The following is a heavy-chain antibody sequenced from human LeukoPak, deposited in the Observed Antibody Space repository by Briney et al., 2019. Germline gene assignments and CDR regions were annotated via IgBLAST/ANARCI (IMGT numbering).Heavy chain of an antibody. Sequence: GGSLRLSCAASGFTFSSYAMHWVRQAPGKGLEWVAVISYDGSTKYNADSVKGRFTISRDNSKNTLYLQMNSLRADDSSVYYCASGYLPDPWGQGTLVTVSS. CDR3: ASGYLPDP. CDR2: ISYDGSTK. D-gene: IGHD3-16*02. CDR1: GFTFSSYA. V-gene: IGHV3-30*04. J-gene: IGHJ5*02.